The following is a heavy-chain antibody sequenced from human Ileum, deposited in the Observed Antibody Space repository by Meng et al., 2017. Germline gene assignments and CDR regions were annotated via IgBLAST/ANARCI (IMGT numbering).Heavy chain of an antibody. CDR1: GDSVNTHYY. J-gene: IGHJ4*02. CDR3: ARMIGSGPFDH. V-gene: IGHV4-61*01. Sequence: SETLSLTCTVSGDSVNTHYYWSWIRQSPEKGLELIGYIYHSGSANYNPSLKNRVTISVDTSRNQFSMKLNSLTAADTAVYYCARMIGSGPFDHWGQGSPVTVSS. D-gene: IGHD6-19*01. CDR2: IYHSGSA.